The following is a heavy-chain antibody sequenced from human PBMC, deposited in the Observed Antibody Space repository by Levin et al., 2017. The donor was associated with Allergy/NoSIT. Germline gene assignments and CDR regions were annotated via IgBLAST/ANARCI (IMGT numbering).Heavy chain of an antibody. CDR3: ARRAQTGSTWIQRWSGGYAFDS. CDR2: IYPGDSDT. J-gene: IGHJ3*02. CDR1: GYSFTSYW. D-gene: IGHD5-18*01. V-gene: IGHV5-51*01. Sequence: GESLKISCKGSGYSFTSYWIGWVRQMPGKGLEWMGIIYPGDSDTRYSPSFHGQVTISADKSITTAYLQWSSLKASDTAMYYCARRAQTGSTWIQRWSGGYAFDSWGQGTMVTVS.